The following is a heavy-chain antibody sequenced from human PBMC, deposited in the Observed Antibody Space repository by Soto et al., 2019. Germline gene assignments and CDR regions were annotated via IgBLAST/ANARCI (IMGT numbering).Heavy chain of an antibody. CDR2: IYYSGST. Sequence: SETLSLTCTVSGGSISGYYWSWIRQPPGKGLEWIGYIYYSGSTNYNPSLKSRVTISVDTSKNRFSLKLSSVTAADTAVYYCARELTERYYGSGSPYYYYYGMDVWGQGTTVTVSS. V-gene: IGHV4-59*12. CDR1: GGSISGYY. J-gene: IGHJ6*02. D-gene: IGHD3-10*01. CDR3: ARELTERYYGSGSPYYYYYGMDV.